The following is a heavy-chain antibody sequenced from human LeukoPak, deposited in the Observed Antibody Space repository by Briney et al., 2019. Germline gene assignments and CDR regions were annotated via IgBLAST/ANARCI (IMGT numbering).Heavy chain of an antibody. J-gene: IGHJ6*02. CDR3: AKDLTYGMDV. Sequence: GGSLRLSCAASGFTFSSYGMHWVRQAPGKGLEWVAVISYDGSSKYYADSVKGRFTISRDNSKNTLYLQMNSLRAEDTAVYYCAKDLTYGMDVWGQGTTVTVSS. CDR1: GFTFSSYG. V-gene: IGHV3-30*18. CDR2: ISYDGSSK. D-gene: IGHD4/OR15-4a*01.